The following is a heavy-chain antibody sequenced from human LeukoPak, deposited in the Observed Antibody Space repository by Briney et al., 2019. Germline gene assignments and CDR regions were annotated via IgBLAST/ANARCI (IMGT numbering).Heavy chain of an antibody. CDR1: GFTFDDYA. CDR2: ISWNSGSI. CDR3: AKATGSGSYTYYYYYMDV. V-gene: IGHV3-9*01. Sequence: GGSLRLSCAASGFTFDDYAMHWVRQAPGKGLEWVSGISWNSGSIGYADSVEGRFTISRDNAKNSLYLQMNSLRAEDTALYYCAKATGSGSYTYYYYYMDVWGKGTTDTISS. D-gene: IGHD3-10*01. J-gene: IGHJ6*03.